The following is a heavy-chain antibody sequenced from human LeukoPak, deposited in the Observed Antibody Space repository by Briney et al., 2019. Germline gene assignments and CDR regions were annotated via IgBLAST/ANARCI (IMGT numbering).Heavy chain of an antibody. D-gene: IGHD2/OR15-2a*01. CDR2: INRDGTTT. CDR1: ESTFTKFW. V-gene: IGHV3-74*03. Sequence: GGSLRLSCAASESTFTKFWVPWVRQAPGKGLVWASFINRDGTTTTYADSVKGRFTVSRDNAKNTLYLQMNSLRAEDTAVYYCARGNYYGMDVWGQGTTVTVSS. J-gene: IGHJ6*02. CDR3: ARGNYYGMDV.